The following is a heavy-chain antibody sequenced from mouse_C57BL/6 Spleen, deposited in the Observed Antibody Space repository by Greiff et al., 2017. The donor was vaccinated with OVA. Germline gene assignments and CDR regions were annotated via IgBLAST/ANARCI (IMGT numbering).Heavy chain of an antibody. D-gene: IGHD2-5*01. CDR3: ARDSYSKAWFAY. CDR2: ISDGGSYT. V-gene: IGHV5-4*01. Sequence: EVKLVQSGGGLVKPGGSLKLSCAASGFTFSSYAMSWVRQTPEERLEWVATISDGGSYTYYPHNVKGRFTISRDNARNNLDEQMSRLKSEDAAMYYCARDSYSKAWFAYWGKGTMVTVSA. CDR1: GFTFSSYA. J-gene: IGHJ3*01.